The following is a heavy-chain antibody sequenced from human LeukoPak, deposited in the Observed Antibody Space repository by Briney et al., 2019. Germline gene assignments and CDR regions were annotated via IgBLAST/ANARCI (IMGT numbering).Heavy chain of an antibody. Sequence: ASVKVSCKASGYRFTSYGISWVRQAPGQGLEWMGWISAYNGNTNYAQKFQGRVTITGNTSITTAYLELSSLRSEDTAVYYCARAVVVITPRTTKIKRYYFDYWGQGTLVTVSS. CDR1: GYRFTSYG. CDR3: ARAVVVITPRTTKIKRYYFDY. D-gene: IGHD3-22*01. CDR2: ISAYNGNT. V-gene: IGHV1-18*01. J-gene: IGHJ4*02.